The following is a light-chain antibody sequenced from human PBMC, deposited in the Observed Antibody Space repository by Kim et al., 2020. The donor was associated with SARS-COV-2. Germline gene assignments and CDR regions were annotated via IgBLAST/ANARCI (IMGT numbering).Light chain of an antibody. CDR2: EGS. V-gene: IGLV2-23*01. Sequence: QSITISCPGTSSDVGSYNLVSWYQQHPGKAPKLMIYEGSKRPSGVSNRFSGSKSGNTASLTISGLQAEDEADYYCCSYAGSSTFYVFGTGTKVTVL. CDR3: CSYAGSSTFYV. J-gene: IGLJ1*01. CDR1: SSDVGSYNL.